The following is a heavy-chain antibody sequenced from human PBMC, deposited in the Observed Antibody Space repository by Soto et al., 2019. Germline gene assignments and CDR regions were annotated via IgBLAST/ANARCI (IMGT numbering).Heavy chain of an antibody. J-gene: IGHJ4*02. Sequence: QVQLQESGPGLVKPSQTLSLTCTVSGGSISSGGYYWTWIRQHPGKGLEWIGYIYYSGSTYYNPSLMXXVXIXXDTSKNQFALKLTSVTAADTAVYYCARQPGSLSDYWGQGTLVTVSS. V-gene: IGHV4-31*01. CDR3: ARQPGSLSDY. D-gene: IGHD2-15*01. CDR2: IYYSGST. CDR1: GGSISSGGYY.